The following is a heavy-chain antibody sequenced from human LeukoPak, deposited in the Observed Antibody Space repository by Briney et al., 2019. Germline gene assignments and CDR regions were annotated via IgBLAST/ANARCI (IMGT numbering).Heavy chain of an antibody. CDR2: IYYSGST. V-gene: IGHV4-59*01. CDR1: GGSISSYY. Sequence: PSETLSLTCTVSGGSISSYYWSWLRQPPGKGLEWIGYIYYSGSTNYNPSLKSRVTISVDTSKNQFSLKLSSVTAADTAVYYCAREGIAVGRAFDIWGQGTMVTVSS. J-gene: IGHJ3*02. CDR3: AREGIAVGRAFDI. D-gene: IGHD6-19*01.